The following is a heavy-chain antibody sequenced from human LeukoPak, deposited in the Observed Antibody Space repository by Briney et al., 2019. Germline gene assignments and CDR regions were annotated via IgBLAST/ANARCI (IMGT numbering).Heavy chain of an antibody. D-gene: IGHD3-22*01. V-gene: IGHV3-23*01. CDR1: GLTFSSYA. CDR2: ISGSGGST. J-gene: IGHJ4*02. CDR3: AKDLHYYDSSGSSFDY. Sequence: GGSLRLSCAASGLTFSSYAMSWVRQAPGKGLEWVSAISGSGGSTYYADSVKGRFTISRDNSKNTLYLQMNSLRAEDTAVYYCAKDLHYYDSSGSSFDYWGQGTLVTVSS.